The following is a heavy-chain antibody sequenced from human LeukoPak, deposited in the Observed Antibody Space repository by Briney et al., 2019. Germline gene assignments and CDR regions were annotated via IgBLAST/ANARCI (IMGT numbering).Heavy chain of an antibody. CDR1: GGSISSYY. D-gene: IGHD6-19*01. Sequence: SQTLSLTRTVSGGSISSYYWSWIRQPPRKGLEWIGYIYYSGSTNYNPSLKSRVTISVDTSKNQFSLKLSSVTAADTAVYYCARIAVAGTFLDYWGQGTLVTVSS. J-gene: IGHJ4*02. CDR3: ARIAVAGTFLDY. V-gene: IGHV4-59*01. CDR2: IYYSGST.